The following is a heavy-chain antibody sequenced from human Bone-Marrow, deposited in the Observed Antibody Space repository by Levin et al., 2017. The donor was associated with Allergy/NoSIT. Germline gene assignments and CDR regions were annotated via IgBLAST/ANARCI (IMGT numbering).Heavy chain of an antibody. V-gene: IGHV3-30*03. CDR1: GFTFSSYG. Sequence: GGSLRLSCAASGFTFSSYGMHWVRQAPGKGLEWVAVISYDGSNKYYADSVKGRFTISRDNSKNTLYLQMNSLRAEDTAVYYCAVSIIAAAADYWGQGTLVTVSS. J-gene: IGHJ4*02. CDR3: AVSIIAAAADY. CDR2: ISYDGSNK. D-gene: IGHD6-13*01.